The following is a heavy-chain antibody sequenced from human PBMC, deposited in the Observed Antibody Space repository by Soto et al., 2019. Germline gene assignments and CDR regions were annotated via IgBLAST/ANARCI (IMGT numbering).Heavy chain of an antibody. CDR3: ARDGVDTATGYYYGMDV. D-gene: IGHD5-18*01. J-gene: IGHJ6*02. V-gene: IGHV1-18*01. Sequence: QVQLVQSGAEVKKPGASVKVSCKASGYTFTSYGISWVRQAPGQGLEWMGWISAYNGNTNYAQKLQGRVTMTTDTSTSTAYMELRSLSSADTAVYYCARDGVDTATGYYYGMDVWGQGTTVTVSS. CDR1: GYTFTSYG. CDR2: ISAYNGNT.